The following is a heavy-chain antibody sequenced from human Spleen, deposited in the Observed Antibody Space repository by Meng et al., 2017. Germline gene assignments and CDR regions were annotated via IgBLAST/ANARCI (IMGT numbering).Heavy chain of an antibody. D-gene: IGHD4-17*01. CDR1: GFSFSNYA. CDR3: ARSTDYGDYEIYYYYGMDV. CDR2: ISAGGTT. Sequence: ESLKISCAASGFSFSNYAMNWVRQAPGTGLEWVASISAGGTTYYAESVKGRFTISRDNAKNSLYLQMNSLRAEDTAVYYCARSTDYGDYEIYYYYGMDVWGQGTTVTVSS. V-gene: IGHV3-69-1*02. J-gene: IGHJ6*02.